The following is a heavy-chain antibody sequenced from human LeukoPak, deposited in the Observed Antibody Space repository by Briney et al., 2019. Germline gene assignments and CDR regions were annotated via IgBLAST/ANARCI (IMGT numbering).Heavy chain of an antibody. D-gene: IGHD4-17*01. Sequence: GGSLRLSCAASEFSVGSNYMTWVRQAPGKGLEWVSAISGSGGSTYYADSVKGRFTISRDNAKNSLYLQMNSLRAEDTAVYYCASRYGDYVIDYWGQGTLVTVSS. CDR3: ASRYGDYVIDY. CDR2: ISGSGGST. J-gene: IGHJ4*02. CDR1: EFSVGSNY. V-gene: IGHV3-21*01.